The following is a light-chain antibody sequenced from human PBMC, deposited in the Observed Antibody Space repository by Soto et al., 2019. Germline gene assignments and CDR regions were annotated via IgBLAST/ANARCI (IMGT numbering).Light chain of an antibody. Sequence: EIVLTQSPGTLSLSPWEIATLSCRASQTVSSSYLAWYQQKPGQAPRLLIYGASSRATGIPDRFSGSGSATDFTLTISRLEPEDFAVYYCQQYGNSPWTFGQGTKVDI. CDR1: QTVSSSY. CDR2: GAS. J-gene: IGKJ1*01. CDR3: QQYGNSPWT. V-gene: IGKV3-20*01.